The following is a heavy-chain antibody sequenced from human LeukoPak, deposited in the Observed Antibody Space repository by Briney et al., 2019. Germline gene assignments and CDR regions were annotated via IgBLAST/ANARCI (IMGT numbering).Heavy chain of an antibody. CDR2: ISSSSSTI. J-gene: IGHJ4*02. Sequence: GGSLRLSCAASGFTFSSYSMNWVRQAPGKGLEWVSYISSSSSTIYYADSVKGRFTISRDNAKNSLYLQMNSLRAEDTAVYYCARGPAGDYWGQGTLVTVSS. CDR3: ARGPAGDY. CDR1: GFTFSSYS. V-gene: IGHV3-48*04.